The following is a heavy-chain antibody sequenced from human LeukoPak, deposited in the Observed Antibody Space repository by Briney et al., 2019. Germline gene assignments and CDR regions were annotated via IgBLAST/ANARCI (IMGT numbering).Heavy chain of an antibody. CDR1: GYTISAYD. D-gene: IGHD2-15*01. Sequence: GASVKFSCKRSGYTISAYDVNWVRQTAGQGLEWMGWMSPDTGFSGYAQKFQGRVTMTRDTSTRTAYMDLTSLRSEDTAVYFCAILSKAPPWFDGNVYYHFDTWGQGTLVTVSS. CDR2: MSPDTGFS. V-gene: IGHV1-8*01. J-gene: IGHJ5*02. CDR3: AILSKAPPWFDGNVYYHFDT.